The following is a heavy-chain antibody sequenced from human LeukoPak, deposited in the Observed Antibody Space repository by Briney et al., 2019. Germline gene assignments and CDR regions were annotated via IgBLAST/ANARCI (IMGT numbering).Heavy chain of an antibody. Sequence: GGSLRLSCAASGFTFSSYSMNWVRQAPRKGLEWVAYISGTSSTIYYADSVKGRFTISRDNAKNSLYLQMNSLRAEDTAVYYCARELGSSYFDYWGQGTLVTVSS. D-gene: IGHD1-14*01. CDR3: ARELGSSYFDY. J-gene: IGHJ4*02. CDR2: ISGTSSTI. V-gene: IGHV3-48*04. CDR1: GFTFSSYS.